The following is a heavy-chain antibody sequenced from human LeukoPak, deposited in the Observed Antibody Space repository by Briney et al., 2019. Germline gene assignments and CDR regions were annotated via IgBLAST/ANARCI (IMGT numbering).Heavy chain of an antibody. D-gene: IGHD2-2*03. J-gene: IGHJ4*02. CDR1: EFSFRSYW. V-gene: IGHV3-74*01. CDR2: IKSDGSAT. Sequence: PGGSLRLSCAGCEFSFRSYWMHWVRQPPEKGLEWVFSIKSDGSATAYADSVKGRFSMSTDSAKNTASLQMNSLRVEDTAMYYCAMDINGDLFHVWGQGTPVTVSS. CDR3: AMDINGDLFHV.